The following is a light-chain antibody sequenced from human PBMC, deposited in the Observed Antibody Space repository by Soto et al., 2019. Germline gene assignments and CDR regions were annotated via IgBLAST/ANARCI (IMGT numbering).Light chain of an antibody. Sequence: EIVLTQSPGTLSLSPGERATLSCRASQSVSSSYLAWYQQKPGQAPRLLIYDASNRATGIPARFSGSGSGTDFTLTISSLEPEDFAVYYCQQRSNWPPRGYTFGQGTKLEIK. CDR1: QSVSSSY. V-gene: IGKV3-11*01. CDR2: DAS. J-gene: IGKJ2*01. CDR3: QQRSNWPPRGYT.